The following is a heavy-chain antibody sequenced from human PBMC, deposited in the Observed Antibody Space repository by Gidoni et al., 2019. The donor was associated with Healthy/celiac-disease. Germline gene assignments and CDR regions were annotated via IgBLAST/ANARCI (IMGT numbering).Heavy chain of an antibody. CDR1: GFTFRSYG. D-gene: IGHD2-2*01. J-gene: IGHJ4*02. CDR3: ARVERYCSSTSCPLDY. V-gene: IGHV3-33*01. Sequence: QVQLVESGGGVVQPGRSLGLSCAASGFTFRSYGMHWVRQAPGKGLEWVAVIWYDGSNKYYADAVKGRFTISRDNSKNTLYLQMNSLRAEDTAVYYCARVERYCSSTSCPLDYWGQGTLVTVSS. CDR2: IWYDGSNK.